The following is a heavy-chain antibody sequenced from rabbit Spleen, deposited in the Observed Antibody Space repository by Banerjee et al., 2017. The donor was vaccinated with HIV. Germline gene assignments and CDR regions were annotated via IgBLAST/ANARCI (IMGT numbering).Heavy chain of an antibody. V-gene: IGHV1S45*01. J-gene: IGHJ4*01. CDR2: INMVTGKG. Sequence: LEESGGGLVKPGGTLTLTCTVSGFSFSSNWICWVRQAPGKGLEWITCINMVTGKGVYASWAKGRFIMSRTSSTKVTLQMTSLTAADTATYFCARDLVAVIGWNFSLWGQGTLVTVS. CDR1: GFSFSSNW. CDR3: ARDLVAVIGWNFSL. D-gene: IGHD1-1*01.